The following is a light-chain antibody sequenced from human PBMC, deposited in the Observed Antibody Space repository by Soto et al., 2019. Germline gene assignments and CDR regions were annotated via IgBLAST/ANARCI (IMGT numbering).Light chain of an antibody. J-gene: IGKJ4*01. V-gene: IGKV3-15*01. CDR1: RNINRK. Sequence: EIVMTQSPATLSVSPGERATLSCRASRNINRKLAWYQQKPGQAPRLLISGASTRATGIPARFSGSGSGTEFTLTISSLQSEDFAVYYCQQYYDYPPLIFGGGPRWRSN. CDR3: QQYYDYPPLI. CDR2: GAS.